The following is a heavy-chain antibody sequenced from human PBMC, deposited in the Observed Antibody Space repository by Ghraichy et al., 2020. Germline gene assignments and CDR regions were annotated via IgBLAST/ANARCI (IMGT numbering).Heavy chain of an antibody. Sequence: SETLFLTCAVYGGSFSGYYWSWIRQPPGKGLEWIGEINHSGSTNYNPSLKSRVTISVDTSKNQFSLKLSSVTAADTAVYYCARLKLIPYYYYGMDVWGQGTTVTVSS. CDR3: ARLKLIPYYYYGMDV. V-gene: IGHV4-34*01. CDR2: INHSGST. J-gene: IGHJ6*02. CDR1: GGSFSGYY. D-gene: IGHD2-21*01.